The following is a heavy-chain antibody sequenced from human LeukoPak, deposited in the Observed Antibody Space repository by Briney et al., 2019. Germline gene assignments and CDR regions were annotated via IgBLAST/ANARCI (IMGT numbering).Heavy chain of an antibody. Sequence: PSETLSLTCTVSGGSISSYYWSWIRQPAGKGLEWIGRIYTSGSTNYNPSLKSRVTMSVDTPKNHFSLKLSSVTAADTAVYYCARGGGSYTYYYYYMDVWGKGTTVTVSS. CDR3: ARGGGSYTYYYYYMDV. V-gene: IGHV4-4*07. D-gene: IGHD1-26*01. J-gene: IGHJ6*03. CDR2: IYTSGST. CDR1: GGSISSYY.